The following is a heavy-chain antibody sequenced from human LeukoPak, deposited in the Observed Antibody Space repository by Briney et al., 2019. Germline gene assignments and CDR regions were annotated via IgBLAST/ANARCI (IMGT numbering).Heavy chain of an antibody. Sequence: ASVKVACKASGYTFTSYDINWVRQATGQGLEWMGWKNTNSGRTGFAQKFQGRLTMTTNTSISTAYMELSSLTSEDTAVYYCARGPVSTHGMDVWGQGTTVIVSS. V-gene: IGHV1-8*01. J-gene: IGHJ6*02. D-gene: IGHD2-2*01. CDR2: KNTNSGRT. CDR1: GYTFTSYD. CDR3: ARGPVSTHGMDV.